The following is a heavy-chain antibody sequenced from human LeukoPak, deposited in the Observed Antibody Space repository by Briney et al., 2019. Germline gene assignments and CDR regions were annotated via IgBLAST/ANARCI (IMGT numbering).Heavy chain of an antibody. D-gene: IGHD6-6*01. Sequence: SVTLCLPCGVSGDSISLIYSRWIRQPPAKGLVWSGYIYHSESSNYHPSLKSRLTISVHTSKKQFSLKLRAETAADRAGYYCARSYSTASVYYYGMDLWGQGTTVPVPS. CDR2: IYHSESS. CDR1: GDSISLIY. V-gene: IGHV4-59*08. J-gene: IGHJ6*02. CDR3: ARSYSTASVYYYGMDL.